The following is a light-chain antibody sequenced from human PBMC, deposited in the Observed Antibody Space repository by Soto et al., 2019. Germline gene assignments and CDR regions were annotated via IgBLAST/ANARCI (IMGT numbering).Light chain of an antibody. CDR2: GAT. CDR3: QQDGSSVRT. CDR1: QSVNTGS. Sequence: DIALTQSPGTLSLSPGDRAILSCRASQSVNTGSLAWYQQRPGQAPRLLSYGATIRATSIPDKFSGSASGTYFTLTISRLEPEDFAVYYWQQDGSSVRTFGQGTKVEIK. V-gene: IGKV3-20*01. J-gene: IGKJ1*01.